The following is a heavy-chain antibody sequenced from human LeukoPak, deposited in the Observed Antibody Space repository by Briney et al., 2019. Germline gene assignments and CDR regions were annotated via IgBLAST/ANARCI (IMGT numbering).Heavy chain of an antibody. J-gene: IGHJ4*02. CDR2: IIPILGIA. V-gene: IGHV1-69*04. D-gene: IGHD3-10*01. CDR1: GGTFSSYA. CDR3: ARAITMVRGTDYFDY. Sequence: SVKVSCKASGGTFSSYAISWVRQAPGQGLEWMGRIIPILGIANYAQKFQGRVTITADKSTSTAYMELSSLRSEDTAVYYCARAITMVRGTDYFDYWGQGTLVTVSS.